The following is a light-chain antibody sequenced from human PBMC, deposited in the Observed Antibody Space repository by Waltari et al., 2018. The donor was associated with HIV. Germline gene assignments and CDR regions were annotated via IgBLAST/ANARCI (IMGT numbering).Light chain of an antibody. Sequence: EAVLTQSPVSLSVALGRPASISCRSSQSLIYPDGNPYLNWFHQRPGQSPRRLIYKISNRDSGVPDRFSGSGSVTEFTLHISRVEAEDVGIFYCMQSTHWPGTFGQGTKVEIQ. J-gene: IGKJ1*01. CDR1: QSLIYPDGNPY. V-gene: IGKV2-30*01. CDR2: KIS. CDR3: MQSTHWPGT.